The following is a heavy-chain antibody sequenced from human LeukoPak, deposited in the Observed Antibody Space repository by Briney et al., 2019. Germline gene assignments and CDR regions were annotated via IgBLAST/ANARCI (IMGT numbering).Heavy chain of an antibody. CDR3: AKGYYDSSGYYSYYFDY. CDR2: IYSGGST. V-gene: IGHV3-53*01. CDR1: GFTVSSNY. D-gene: IGHD3-22*01. J-gene: IGHJ4*02. Sequence: SGGSLRLSCAASGFTVSSNYMSWVRQAPGKGLEWVSVIYSGGSTYYADSVKGRFTISRDNSKNTLYLQMNSLRAEDTAVYYCAKGYYDSSGYYSYYFDYWGQGTLVTVSS.